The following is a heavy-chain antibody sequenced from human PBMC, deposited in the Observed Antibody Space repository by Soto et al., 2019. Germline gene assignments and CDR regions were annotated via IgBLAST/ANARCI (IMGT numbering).Heavy chain of an antibody. V-gene: IGHV3-11*01. D-gene: IGHD3-16*01. Sequence: GGSLRLSCAASGFSFKDYYMTGMRQTPEKGLERSSTIASSGGNAYYAASVKCRVTISRDNAHYSLYLQMSGLSAKATALYYCESDMSTNYVNYFGLCGRGTMVPVSS. CDR2: IASSGGNA. J-gene: IGHJ5*02. CDR3: ESDMSTNYVNYFGL. CDR1: GFSFKDYY.